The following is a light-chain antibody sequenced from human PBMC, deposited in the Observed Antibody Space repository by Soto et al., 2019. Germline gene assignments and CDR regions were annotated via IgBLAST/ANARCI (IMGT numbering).Light chain of an antibody. CDR3: QQYNNWLS. CDR2: GAS. CDR1: QSVRSN. J-gene: IGKJ4*01. V-gene: IGKV3-15*01. Sequence: EIVMTQSPAILSVSPGERATLSCRASQSVRSNLAWYQQKPGQAPRLLIYGASTRATGIPTRFSGSGSGTEFTLTISSLQSEDFAVYHCQQYNNWLSFGGGTKVEIK.